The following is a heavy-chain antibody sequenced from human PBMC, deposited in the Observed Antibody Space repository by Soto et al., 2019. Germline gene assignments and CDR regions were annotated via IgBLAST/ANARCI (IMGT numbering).Heavy chain of an antibody. Sequence: SETLSITCAVYGGSFSGYYWSWIRQPPGKGLEWIGEINHSGSTNYNPYLKSRVTISVDTSKNQFSLKLSSVTAADTAVYYCARGLVSMVRGVMRWFDPWGQGTLVTVSS. V-gene: IGHV4-34*01. J-gene: IGHJ5*02. CDR1: GGSFSGYY. D-gene: IGHD3-10*01. CDR3: ARGLVSMVRGVMRWFDP. CDR2: INHSGST.